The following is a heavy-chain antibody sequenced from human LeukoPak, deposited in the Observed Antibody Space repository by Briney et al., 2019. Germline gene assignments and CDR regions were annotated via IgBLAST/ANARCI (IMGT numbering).Heavy chain of an antibody. V-gene: IGHV4-4*02. J-gene: IGHJ4*02. CDR2: IYHSGST. Sequence: SGTLSLTCAVSAGSISSSNWWSWVRQPPGKGLEWIGEIYHSGSTNYNPSLKSRVTISVDKSKNQFSLKLSSVTAADTAVYYCARVKARATMGVYFDYWGQGTLVTVSS. CDR3: ARVKARATMGVYFDY. CDR1: AGSISSSNW. D-gene: IGHD3-16*01.